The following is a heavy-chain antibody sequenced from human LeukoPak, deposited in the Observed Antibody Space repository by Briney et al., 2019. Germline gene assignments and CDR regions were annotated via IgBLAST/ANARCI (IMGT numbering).Heavy chain of an antibody. V-gene: IGHV3-7*05. CDR2: IKQDGSEK. CDR3: ASLSTSFGMDV. D-gene: IGHD5/OR15-5a*01. Sequence: PGGSLRLSCAASGFTFSSYWMSWVRQTPGKGLEWVANIKQDGSEKYYVDSVKGRFTISRDNAKNSLYLQMNSLRAEDTAVYYCASLSTSFGMDVWGQGTTVTVSS. CDR1: GFTFSSYW. J-gene: IGHJ6*02.